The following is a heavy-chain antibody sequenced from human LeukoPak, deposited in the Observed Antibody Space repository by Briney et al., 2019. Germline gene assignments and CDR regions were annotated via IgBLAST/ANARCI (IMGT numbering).Heavy chain of an antibody. V-gene: IGHV1-2*04. CDR2: INPNSGGT. Sequence: ASVKVSCKASGCTFTGYYMHRVRQAPGQGLEWMGWINPNSGGTNYAQKFQGWVTMTRDTSISTAYMELSRLRSDDTAVYYCARGLGYSGYDYDYWGQGTLVTVSS. CDR1: GCTFTGYY. CDR3: ARGLGYSGYDYDY. J-gene: IGHJ4*02. D-gene: IGHD5-12*01.